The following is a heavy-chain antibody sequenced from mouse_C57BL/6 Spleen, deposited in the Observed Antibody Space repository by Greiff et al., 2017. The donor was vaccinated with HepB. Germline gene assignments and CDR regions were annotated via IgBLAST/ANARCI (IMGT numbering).Heavy chain of an antibody. D-gene: IGHD1-1*01. CDR2: ISSGGSYT. Sequence: EVKLVESGGDLVKPGGSLKLSCAASGFTFSSYGMSWVRQTPDKRLEWVATISSGGSYTYYPDSVKGRFTISRDNAKNTLYLQMSSLKSEDTAMYYCARELNGFAYWRQGTLVTVSA. J-gene: IGHJ3*01. CDR3: ARELNGFAY. CDR1: GFTFSSYG. V-gene: IGHV5-6*01.